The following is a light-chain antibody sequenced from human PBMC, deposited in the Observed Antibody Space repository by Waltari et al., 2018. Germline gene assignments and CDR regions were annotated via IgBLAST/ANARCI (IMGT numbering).Light chain of an antibody. CDR1: QTVRGY. Sequence: EIVLTQSPATLSLSPGESAILSCRASQTVRGYLAWYQHKLGQAPRLLMSDASKRATGIPARFSGSGSGTDFTLIITSLEPEDFAVYYCQHRSDWPLYTFGQGTKLELK. CDR3: QHRSDWPLYT. CDR2: DAS. J-gene: IGKJ2*01. V-gene: IGKV3-11*01.